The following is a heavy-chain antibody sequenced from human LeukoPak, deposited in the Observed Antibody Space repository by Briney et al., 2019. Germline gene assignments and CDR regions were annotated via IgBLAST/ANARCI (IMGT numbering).Heavy chain of an antibody. Sequence: SETLSLTCAVSGGSLSSSNWWSWVRQPPGKGLEWIGEIYHSGSTNYNPSLKSRVTISVDKSKNQFSLKLSSVTAADTAVYYCARSSPRNDYGDSSDYWGQGTLVTVSS. CDR3: ARSSPRNDYGDSSDY. CDR1: GGSLSSSNW. D-gene: IGHD4-17*01. J-gene: IGHJ4*02. CDR2: IYHSGST. V-gene: IGHV4-4*02.